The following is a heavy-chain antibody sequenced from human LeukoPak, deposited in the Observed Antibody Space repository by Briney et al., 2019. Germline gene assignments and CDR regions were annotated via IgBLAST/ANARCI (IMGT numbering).Heavy chain of an antibody. D-gene: IGHD2-2*01. CDR3: ARESLAYCSSTSCQGGSAFDI. CDR2: ISSSSSYV. V-gene: IGHV3-21*04. J-gene: IGHJ3*02. CDR1: GFTFSSYS. Sequence: GGSLRLSCAASGFTFSSYSMNWVRQAPGKGLEWVSSISSSSSYVYYADSVKGRFTISRDNAKNSLYLQMNSLRAEDTAVYYCARESLAYCSSTSCQGGSAFDIWGQGTMVTVSS.